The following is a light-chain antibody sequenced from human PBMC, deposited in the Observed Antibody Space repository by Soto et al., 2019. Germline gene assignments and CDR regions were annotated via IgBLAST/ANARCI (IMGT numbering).Light chain of an antibody. V-gene: IGLV2-14*03. J-gene: IGLJ2*01. CDR2: DVS. CDR1: NSDVGGYNY. Sequence: QSALTQPASVSGSPGQSITISCTGTNSDVGGYNYVSWYQQHPGKAPKLMIYDVSNRPSGVSNRFSGSKSGNTASLTISGLRAEDEADYYCSSYTSSSTPHVVFGGGTKLTVL. CDR3: SSYTSSSTPHVV.